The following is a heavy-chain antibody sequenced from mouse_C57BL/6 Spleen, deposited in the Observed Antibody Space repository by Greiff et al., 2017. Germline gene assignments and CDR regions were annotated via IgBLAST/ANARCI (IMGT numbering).Heavy chain of an antibody. D-gene: IGHD1-1*01. CDR2: IYPGDGDT. V-gene: IGHV1-82*01. CDR3: ARRSPFITTVVDYFDY. Sequence: QVQLKESGPELVKPGASVKISCKASGYAFSSSWMNWVKQRPGKGLEWIGRIYPGDGDTNYNGKFKGKATLTADKSSSTAYMQLSSLTSEDSAVYFCARRSPFITTVVDYFDYWGQGTTLTVSS. J-gene: IGHJ2*01. CDR1: GYAFSSSW.